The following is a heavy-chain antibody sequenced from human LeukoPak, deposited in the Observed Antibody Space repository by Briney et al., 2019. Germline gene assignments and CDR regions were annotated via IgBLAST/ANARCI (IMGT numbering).Heavy chain of an antibody. Sequence: GGSLRLSCAASGFTFSSHGMCWVRQAPGKGLEWVSGISGSGGGTFYADSVRGRFTISRDNSKNTVYLQMNSLRAEDTAVYYCAKSATTVTSNFDYWGQGTLVTVSS. D-gene: IGHD4-17*01. V-gene: IGHV3-23*01. CDR2: ISGSGGGT. CDR3: AKSATTVTSNFDY. CDR1: GFTFSSHG. J-gene: IGHJ4*02.